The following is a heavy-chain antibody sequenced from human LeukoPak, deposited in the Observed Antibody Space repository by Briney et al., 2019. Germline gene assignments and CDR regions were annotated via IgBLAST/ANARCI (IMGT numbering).Heavy chain of an antibody. CDR3: AKDSVGYYDSSGYPNPFDY. Sequence: GGSLRLSCAASGFTFDDYAMHWVRQAPGKGLEWVSAISGSGGSTYYADSVKGRFTISRDNSKNTLYLQMNSLRAEDTAVYYCAKDSVGYYDSSGYPNPFDYWGQGTLVTVSS. CDR2: ISGSGGST. CDR1: GFTFDDYA. D-gene: IGHD3-22*01. V-gene: IGHV3-23*01. J-gene: IGHJ4*02.